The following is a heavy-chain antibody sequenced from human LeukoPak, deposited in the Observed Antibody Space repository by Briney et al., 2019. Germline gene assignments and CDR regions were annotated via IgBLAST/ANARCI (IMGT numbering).Heavy chain of an antibody. D-gene: IGHD3-10*01. J-gene: IGHJ4*02. CDR1: GGSISSGGYY. CDR2: IYYSGST. Sequence: PSETLSLTCTVSGGSISSGGYYWSWIRQHPGKGLEWIVYIYYSGSTYYNPSLKSRVTISVDTSKNQFSLKLSSVTAADTAVYYCAAGGFGRTQFDYWGQGTLVTVSS. CDR3: AAGGFGRTQFDY. V-gene: IGHV4-31*03.